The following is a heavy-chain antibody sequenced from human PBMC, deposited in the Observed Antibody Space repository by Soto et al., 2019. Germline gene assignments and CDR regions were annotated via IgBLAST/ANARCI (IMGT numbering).Heavy chain of an antibody. Sequence: PGGSLRLSCAASGFTFSSYAMSWVRQAPGKGLEWVSAISGSGGSTYYADSVKGRFTISRDNSKNTLYLQMNSLRAEDTAVYYCAKEEALGRYFDWLTTYFDYWGQGTLVTVSS. D-gene: IGHD3-9*01. V-gene: IGHV3-23*01. CDR1: GFTFSSYA. CDR3: AKEEALGRYFDWLTTYFDY. J-gene: IGHJ4*02. CDR2: ISGSGGST.